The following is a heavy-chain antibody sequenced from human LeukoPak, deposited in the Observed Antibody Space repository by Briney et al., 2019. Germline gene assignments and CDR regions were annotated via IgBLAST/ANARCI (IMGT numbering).Heavy chain of an antibody. CDR2: TYYRSKWFN. CDR1: GDSVSSNSAA. V-gene: IGHV6-1*01. D-gene: IGHD2/OR15-2a*01. J-gene: IGHJ2*01. Sequence: SQTLSLTFAISGDSVSSNSAAWNWIRLSPSRGLEWLGRTYYRSKWFNDYAVSVNSPITINADTSKNRFSLQLNSVTPEDTAVYYCARSRNIYCDLWGRGTLVTVSS. CDR3: ARSRNIYCDL.